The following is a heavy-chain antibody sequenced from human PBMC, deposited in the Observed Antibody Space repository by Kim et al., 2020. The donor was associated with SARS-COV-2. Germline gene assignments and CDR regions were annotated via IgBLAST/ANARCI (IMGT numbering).Heavy chain of an antibody. D-gene: IGHD6-6*01. CDR3: ARDLAARPSYYYYGMDV. J-gene: IGHJ6*02. V-gene: IGHV3-21*01. Sequence: VKGRFTISRDNAKNSLYLQLNSLRAEDTAVYYCARDLAARPSYYYYGMDVWGQGTTVTVSS.